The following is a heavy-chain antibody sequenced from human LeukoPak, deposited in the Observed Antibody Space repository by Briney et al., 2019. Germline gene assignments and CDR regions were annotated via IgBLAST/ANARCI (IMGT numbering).Heavy chain of an antibody. J-gene: IGHJ4*02. D-gene: IGHD4-11*01. CDR2: IYSSGGA. V-gene: IGHV3-53*01. CDR1: GFTVSDSY. CDR3: ARGPTFDC. Sequence: GGSLRLSCAAAGFTVSDSYVTWVRQAPGKGLEWVSVIYSSGGASYADSVEGRFTISRDNSKNTLYLQMNSLRVEDTAVYFCARGPTFDCWGQGTLLTVSS.